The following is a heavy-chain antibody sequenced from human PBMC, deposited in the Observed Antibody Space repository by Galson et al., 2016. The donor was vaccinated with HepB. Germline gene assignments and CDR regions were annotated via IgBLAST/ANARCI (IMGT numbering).Heavy chain of an antibody. D-gene: IGHD3-9*01. CDR3: ARDRVVRYFDWHDLEY. CDR2: IWYDGSKT. V-gene: IGHV3-33*01. CDR1: GFTFSHYG. Sequence: SLRLSCAASGFTFSHYGMHWVRQLPGKGPEWVAAIWYDGSKTHYADSVKGRFTISRNNSIKTVYLQMNSLRAEDTAVYYCARDRVVRYFDWHDLEYGGQGTLVTVSS. J-gene: IGHJ4*02.